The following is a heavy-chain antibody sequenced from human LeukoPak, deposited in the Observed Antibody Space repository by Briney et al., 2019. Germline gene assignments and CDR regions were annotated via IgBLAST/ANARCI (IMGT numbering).Heavy chain of an antibody. Sequence: QPGGSLRLSCAASGFTVSSNYMSWVRQAPGKGLEWVSVIYSCGSTYYADSVKGRFTISRDNSKNTLYLQMNSLRAEDTAVYYCARLLDEGYCSSTSAPFDPWGQGTLVTVSS. CDR1: GFTVSSNY. CDR2: IYSCGST. J-gene: IGHJ5*02. V-gene: IGHV3-66*01. D-gene: IGHD2-2*01. CDR3: ARLLDEGYCSSTSAPFDP.